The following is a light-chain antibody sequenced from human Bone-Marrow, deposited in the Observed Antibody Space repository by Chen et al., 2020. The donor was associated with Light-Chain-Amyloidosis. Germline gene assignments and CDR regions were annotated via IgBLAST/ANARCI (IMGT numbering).Light chain of an antibody. CDR2: DVS. J-gene: IGLJ2*01. V-gene: IGLV2-14*03. CDR3: SSYTSSSTLV. CDR1: SSDVGAYNY. Sequence: QSAQPQPASVSGSPGQALTISCTGTSSDVGAYNYVSWYQQHPGKVPKVMIYDVSNRPSGVSNRFSGSKSGNTASLSISGLQAEDEAHYYCSSYTSSSTLVFGGGTKLTVL.